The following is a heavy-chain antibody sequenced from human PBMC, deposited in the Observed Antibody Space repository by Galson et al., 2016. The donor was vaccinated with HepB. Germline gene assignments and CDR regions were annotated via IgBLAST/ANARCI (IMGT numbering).Heavy chain of an antibody. CDR3: ARVAVILDH. Sequence: WVRQAPGKGLEWIGSIYYTGSTHDNPSLERRVTISVDTSKNQLPLKLSSVTAADAAVYYCARVAVILDHWGQGTLVTVSS. J-gene: IGHJ4*02. V-gene: IGHV4-39*06. D-gene: IGHD6-19*01. CDR2: IYYTGST.